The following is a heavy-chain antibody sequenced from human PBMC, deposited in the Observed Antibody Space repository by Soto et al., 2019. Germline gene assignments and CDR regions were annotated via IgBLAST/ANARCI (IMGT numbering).Heavy chain of an antibody. CDR2: ISYSGNK. Sequence: SGFTFNTHGMHWVRQSPGKGLEWVSYISYSGNKYYADSVQGRFTISRDDSKNTVFLQINSLRTEDTAVYYCAKRPLAGSGWTFDYWGQGTSVTVSS. CDR1: GFTFNTHG. J-gene: IGHJ4*02. D-gene: IGHD6-19*01. CDR3: AKRPLAGSGWTFDY. V-gene: IGHV3-30*18.